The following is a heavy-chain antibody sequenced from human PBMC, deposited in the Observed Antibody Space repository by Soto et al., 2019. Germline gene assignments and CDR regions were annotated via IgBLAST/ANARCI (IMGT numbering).Heavy chain of an antibody. CDR2: ITSGGIST. D-gene: IGHD3-22*01. CDR3: AKDGSGLDAFDI. Sequence: GGSLRLSCAASGFTFSSYAMSWVRQAPGKGLEWVSTITSGGISTYYADSVKGRFTISRDNSKNTLYLQMNSLRAEDTAVYYCAKDGSGLDAFDIWGQGTMVTVSS. V-gene: IGHV3-23*01. CDR1: GFTFSSYA. J-gene: IGHJ3*02.